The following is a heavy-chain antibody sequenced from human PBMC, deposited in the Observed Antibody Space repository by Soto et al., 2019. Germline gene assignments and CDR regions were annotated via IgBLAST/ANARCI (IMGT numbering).Heavy chain of an antibody. Sequence: EVQLLESGGGLVQPGGSLRLSCAASGFTVTSTSMTWVRQAPGKGLEWVSLIYSGGNRYYAESVRGRFIITSDISTNTLYLQMDSLRVNDTAVYCCARNPFGAFCYYLERWGQGTRVTV. CDR1: GFTVTSTS. D-gene: IGHD3-3*01. V-gene: IGHV3-53*01. CDR3: ARNPFGAFCYYLER. J-gene: IGHJ4*02. CDR2: IYSGGNR.